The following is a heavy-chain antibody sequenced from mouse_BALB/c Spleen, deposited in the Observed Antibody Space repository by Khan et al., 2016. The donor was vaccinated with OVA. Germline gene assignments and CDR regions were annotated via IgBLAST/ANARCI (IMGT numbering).Heavy chain of an antibody. CDR3: ARSTYRYAFVY. Sequence: EVQLQESGPSLVKPSQTLSLTCSVTGDSITTGYWNWIRKFPGNKLEYMGYIIYTGYTYYNPSLKSRISITRHTSNTQYYLQLNAVTSEDTATYYCARSTYRYAFVYWGQGTLVTVSA. J-gene: IGHJ3*01. D-gene: IGHD2-14*01. CDR1: GDSITTGY. CDR2: IIYTGYT. V-gene: IGHV3-8*02.